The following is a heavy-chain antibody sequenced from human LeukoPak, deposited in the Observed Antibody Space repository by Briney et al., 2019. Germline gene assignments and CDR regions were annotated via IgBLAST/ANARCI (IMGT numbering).Heavy chain of an antibody. J-gene: IGHJ4*02. Sequence: TSETLSLTCAVYGGSFSGYYWSWIRQPPGKGLEWIGEINHSGSTNYNPSLKSRVTISVDTSKNQFSLKLSSVTAADTAVYYCAQTPGGGYYYGRDYWGQGTLVTVSS. CDR1: GGSFSGYY. D-gene: IGHD3-22*01. CDR2: INHSGST. CDR3: AQTPGGGYYYGRDY. V-gene: IGHV4-34*01.